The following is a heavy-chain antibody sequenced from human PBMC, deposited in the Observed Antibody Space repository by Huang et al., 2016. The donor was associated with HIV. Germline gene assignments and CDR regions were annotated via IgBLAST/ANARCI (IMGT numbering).Heavy chain of an antibody. D-gene: IGHD6-13*01. J-gene: IGHJ4*02. V-gene: IGHV4-39*01. CDR2: VYQSGRT. Sequence: QLQLQESGPGQVKPSETLSLTCTVSGDFISSTNYYWGWIRQSPGKGLGWVGSVYQSGRTNDNPSLKSRVTLSVDTSRNQFSLRLNSVTAADTAVYYCASQHIGAAATWFWGRGTQVAVSS. CDR3: ASQHIGAAATWF. CDR1: GDFISSTNYY.